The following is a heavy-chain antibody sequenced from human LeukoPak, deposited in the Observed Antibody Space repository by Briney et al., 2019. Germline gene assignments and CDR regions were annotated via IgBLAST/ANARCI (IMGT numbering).Heavy chain of an antibody. D-gene: IGHD3-10*01. CDR1: GVSISSSSYY. J-gene: IGHJ4*02. CDR3: ARHSGGSGSYPFDY. Sequence: SETLSLTCTVSGVSISSSSYYWGWIRQPPGKGLEWIGSIHYSGSAYYNSPLKSRVTISVDTSKNQFSLNLRPVTAADTAVYYCARHSGGSGSYPFDYWGQGTLVAVSS. V-gene: IGHV4-39*01. CDR2: IHYSGSA.